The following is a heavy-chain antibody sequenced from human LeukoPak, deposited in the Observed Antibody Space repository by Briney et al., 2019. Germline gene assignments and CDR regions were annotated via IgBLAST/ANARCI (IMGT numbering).Heavy chain of an antibody. CDR2: INHSGST. V-gene: IGHV4-34*01. Sequence: KPSETLSLTCAVYGGSFSGYYWSWIRQPPGKGLKWIGEINHSGSTNYNPSLKSRVTISVDTSKNQFSLKLSSVTAADTAVYYCASSRIAAAGKYYYYYYGMDVWGPGTTVTVSS. CDR1: GGSFSGYY. CDR3: ASSRIAAAGKYYYYYYGMDV. D-gene: IGHD6-13*01. J-gene: IGHJ6*02.